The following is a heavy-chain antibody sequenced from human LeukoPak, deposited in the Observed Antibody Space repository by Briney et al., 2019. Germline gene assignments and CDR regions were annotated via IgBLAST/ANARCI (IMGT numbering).Heavy chain of an antibody. Sequence: ASVTVSCKASGYTFTDYYIQWVRKAPGQGLEWMGWINPNSGGTNSAQKFQGRVTMTRDTSVSTAYMELSRLRSDDTAVYYCARDHCTSSGCYEYYYYGVDGWGQGTTVTVSS. CDR3: ARDHCTSSGCYEYYYYGVDG. CDR1: GYTFTDYY. D-gene: IGHD2-2*01. CDR2: INPNSGGT. V-gene: IGHV1-2*02. J-gene: IGHJ6*02.